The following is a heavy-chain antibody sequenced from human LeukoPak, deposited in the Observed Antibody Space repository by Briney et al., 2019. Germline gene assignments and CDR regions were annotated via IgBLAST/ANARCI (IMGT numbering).Heavy chain of an antibody. CDR1: GGSISISSYY. J-gene: IGHJ4*02. V-gene: IGHV4-39*01. CDR2: IYYSGST. D-gene: IGHD2-2*02. Sequence: SETLSLTCTVSGGSISISSYYWGWIRQPPGKGLEWIGSIYYSGSTYYNPSLKSRVTISVDTSKNQFSLKLSSVAAADTAVYYCARVRGVPAAIPWGDHLVDYWGQGTLVTVSS. CDR3: ARVRGVPAAIPWGDHLVDY.